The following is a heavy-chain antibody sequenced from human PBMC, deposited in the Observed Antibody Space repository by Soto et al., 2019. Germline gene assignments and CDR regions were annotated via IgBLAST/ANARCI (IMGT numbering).Heavy chain of an antibody. V-gene: IGHV4-39*01. CDR1: GGSISSSSYY. J-gene: IGHJ6*04. D-gene: IGHD4-17*01. CDR3: ARQTIDYGDYLYV. CDR2: IYYSGST. Sequence: PSETLSLTCTVSGGSISSSSYYWGWIRQPPGKGLEWIGSIYYSGSTYYNPSLKSRVTISVDTSKNQFSLKLSSVTAADTAVYYCARQTIDYGDYLYVWGKGTTVTVSS.